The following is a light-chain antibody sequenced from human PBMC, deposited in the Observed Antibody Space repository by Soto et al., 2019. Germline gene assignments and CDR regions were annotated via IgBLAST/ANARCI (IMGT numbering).Light chain of an antibody. CDR2: DAS. J-gene: IGKJ1*01. CDR1: QSINTW. Sequence: DIQMTQSPSSRSASVGDRVTITCRASQSINTWLAWYQQKPGKAPKLLIYDASSLESGVPSRFSGSGSGTEFTLTISSLQPDDFATYYCQQYNSYPWTFGQGTKVDIK. CDR3: QQYNSYPWT. V-gene: IGKV1-5*01.